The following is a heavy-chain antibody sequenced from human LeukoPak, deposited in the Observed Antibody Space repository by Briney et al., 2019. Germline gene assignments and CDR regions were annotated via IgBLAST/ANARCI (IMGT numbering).Heavy chain of an antibody. V-gene: IGHV1-18*01. D-gene: IGHD3-22*01. J-gene: IGHJ4*02. Sequence: GASVKVSCKASGYTFTSYGISWVRQAPGQGLEWMGWISAYNGNTNYAQKLQGRVTMTTDTSTSTAYMELRSLRSDDTAVYYCARDSLWYYDSSGYLDYWGQRTLVTVSS. CDR3: ARDSLWYYDSSGYLDY. CDR2: ISAYNGNT. CDR1: GYTFTSYG.